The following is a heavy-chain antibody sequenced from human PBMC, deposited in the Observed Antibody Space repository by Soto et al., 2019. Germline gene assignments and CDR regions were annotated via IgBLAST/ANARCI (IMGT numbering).Heavy chain of an antibody. CDR1: GLSLSSSGVG. D-gene: IGHD2-2*01. J-gene: IGHJ4*02. CDR2: IYWHDDK. V-gene: IGHV2-5*01. CDR3: AHTKGYCSSTKCKDDKGGFDY. Sequence: QITLKESGPTLVKPTQTLTLTCTFSGLSLSSSGVGVGWIRQPPGKALEWLALIYWHDDKRYSPSLQSRLTLAKDTPNNQVILTMRNIDPVDTATYYCAHTKGYCSSTKCKDDKGGFDYWGQGMLVTVSS.